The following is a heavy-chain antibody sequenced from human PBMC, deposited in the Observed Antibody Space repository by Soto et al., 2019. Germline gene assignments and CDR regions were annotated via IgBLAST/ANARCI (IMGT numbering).Heavy chain of an antibody. CDR3: ARGQPHYSSSWANSHGLYYFDY. D-gene: IGHD6-13*01. Sequence: QVQLVQSGAEVKKPGSSVKVSCKASGGTFSSYAISWVRQAPGQGLEWMGGIIPIFGTANYAQKFQSRVTITADESTSTAYMELSSLRSEDTAVYYCARGQPHYSSSWANSHGLYYFDYWGQGTLVTVSS. V-gene: IGHV1-69*01. J-gene: IGHJ4*02. CDR2: IIPIFGTA. CDR1: GGTFSSYA.